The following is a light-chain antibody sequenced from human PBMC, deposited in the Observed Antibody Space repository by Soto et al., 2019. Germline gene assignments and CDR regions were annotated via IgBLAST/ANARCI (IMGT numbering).Light chain of an antibody. Sequence: QSALTQPASVSGSPGQSITISCIGTSSDVGGYKYVSWHQQRPGRAPKVLIYDVRIRPSEVSNRFSGSKSGDTASLTISGLQAEDEAIYYCASKTTSSTVLFGGGTKLTVL. CDR1: SSDVGGYKY. J-gene: IGLJ2*01. V-gene: IGLV2-14*03. CDR3: ASKTTSSTVL. CDR2: DVR.